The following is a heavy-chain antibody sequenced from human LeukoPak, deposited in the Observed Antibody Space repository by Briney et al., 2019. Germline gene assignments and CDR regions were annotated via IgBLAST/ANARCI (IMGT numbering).Heavy chain of an antibody. CDR1: GSIFTSYW. J-gene: IGHJ4*02. V-gene: IGHV5-51*01. D-gene: IGHD3-22*01. CDR2: IYPGDSDT. CDR3: ARSAYDSSGYYGGD. Sequence: GESLQISFECSGSIFTSYWIGGGRQLPGKGVEWMGIIYPGDSDTRDSPSFQGQVTISADKSISTAYLQWSSLKASDTAMYYCARSAYDSSGYYGGDWGQGTLVTVSS.